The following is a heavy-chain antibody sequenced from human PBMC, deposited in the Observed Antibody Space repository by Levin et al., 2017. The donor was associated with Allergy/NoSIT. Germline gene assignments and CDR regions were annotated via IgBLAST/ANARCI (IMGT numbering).Heavy chain of an antibody. V-gene: IGHV3-33*01. Sequence: PGGSLRLSFAASGFTFSSYGMHWVRQAPGKGLEWVAVIWYDRSNKYYADSVKGRFTISRDNSKNTLYLQMNSLRAEDTAVYYCARDRYCTGGVCAMGDYWGQGTLVTVSS. CDR3: ARDRYCTGGVCAMGDY. CDR1: GFTFSSYG. CDR2: IWYDRSNK. J-gene: IGHJ4*02. D-gene: IGHD2-8*02.